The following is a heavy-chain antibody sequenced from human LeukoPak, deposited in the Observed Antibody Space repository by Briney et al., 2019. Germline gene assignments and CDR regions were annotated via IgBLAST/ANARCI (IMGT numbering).Heavy chain of an antibody. D-gene: IGHD3-22*01. CDR3: ARDIQDPRDYYDSSGYTLDY. Sequence: ASVKVSCKASGGTFSSYAISWVRQAPGQGLEWMGRIIPIFGTANYAQKFQGRVTITTDESTSTAYMELSSLRSEHTAVYYCARDIQDPRDYYDSSGYTLDYWGQGTLVTVSS. V-gene: IGHV1-69*05. CDR2: IIPIFGTA. CDR1: GGTFSSYA. J-gene: IGHJ4*02.